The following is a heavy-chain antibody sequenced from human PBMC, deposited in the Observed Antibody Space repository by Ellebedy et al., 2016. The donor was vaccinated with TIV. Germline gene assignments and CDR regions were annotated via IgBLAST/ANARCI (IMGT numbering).Heavy chain of an antibody. V-gene: IGHV3-23*01. D-gene: IGHD3-10*01. CDR3: AKDSGKYGWNSEY. J-gene: IGHJ4*02. CDR2: ITGSGDRT. CDR1: GFTFSSSA. Sequence: GESLKISCAASGFTFSSSAMRWFRQAPGKGLEWVSAITGSGDRTFYADSVKGRFTVSRDTSKNTLYLQMNSLRAEDTAIYYCAKDSGKYGWNSEYWGQGTQVTVSS.